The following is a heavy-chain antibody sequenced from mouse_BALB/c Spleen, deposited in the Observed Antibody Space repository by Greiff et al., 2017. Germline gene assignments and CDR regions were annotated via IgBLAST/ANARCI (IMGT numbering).Heavy chain of an antibody. V-gene: IGHV1-77*01. CDR2: IYPGSGNT. Sequence: VQLKESGAELARPGASVKLSCKASGYTFTDYYINWVKQRTGQGLEWIGEIYPGSGNTYYNEKFKGKATLTADKSSSTAYMQLSSLTSEDSAVYFCARSPFDYWGQGTTLTVSS. J-gene: IGHJ2*01. CDR1: GYTFTDYY. CDR3: ARSPFDY.